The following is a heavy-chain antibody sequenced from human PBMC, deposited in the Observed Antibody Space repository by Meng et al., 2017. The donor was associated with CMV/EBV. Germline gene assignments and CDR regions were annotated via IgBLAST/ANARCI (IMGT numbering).Heavy chain of an antibody. Sequence: EVQVVESGGGFVQPGGSLRLSCAASGFTVSSNYMSWVRQAPGKGLEWVSVIYSGGSTYYADSVKGRFTISRDNSKNTLYLQMNSLRAEDTAVYYCARDHSGPLSHWGQGTLVTVSS. CDR1: GFTVSSNY. J-gene: IGHJ4*02. CDR2: IYSGGST. V-gene: IGHV3-66*01. CDR3: ARDHSGPLSH. D-gene: IGHD1-1*01.